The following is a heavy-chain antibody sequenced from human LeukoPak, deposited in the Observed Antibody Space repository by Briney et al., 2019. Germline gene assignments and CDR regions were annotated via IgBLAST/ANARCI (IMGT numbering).Heavy chain of an antibody. V-gene: IGHV1-18*01. J-gene: IGHJ4*02. CDR1: GGTFSSYA. CDR2: ISAYNGNT. Sequence: GASVKVSCKASGGTFSSYAISWVRQAPGQGLEWMGWISAYNGNTNYAQKLQGRVTMTTDTSTSTAYMELRSLRSDDTAVYYCATPLHSTVTTLEYWGQGTLVTVSS. D-gene: IGHD4-17*01. CDR3: ATPLHSTVTTLEY.